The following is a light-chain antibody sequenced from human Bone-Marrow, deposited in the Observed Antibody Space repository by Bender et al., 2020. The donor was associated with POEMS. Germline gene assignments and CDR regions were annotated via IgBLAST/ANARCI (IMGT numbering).Light chain of an antibody. CDR2: EVS. J-gene: IGLJ2*01. Sequence: QSALTQPPSASGSPGQSVTISCTGTSSDVGGYNYVSWYQQHPGKAPKLMIYEVSKRPSGVPDRFSGSKSGNTASLTVSRLQAEDEADYYCSSYAGSDTFVFAGGTKLTVL. CDR3: SSYAGSDTFV. CDR1: SSDVGGYNY. V-gene: IGLV2-8*01.